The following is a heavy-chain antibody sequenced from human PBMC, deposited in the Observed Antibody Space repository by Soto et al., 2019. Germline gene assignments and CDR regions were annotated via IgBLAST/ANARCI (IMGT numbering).Heavy chain of an antibody. CDR3: ARDRVIRSTSLAHWFDP. CDR2: IYNNGRT. Sequence: PSETLSLTCTVSSGSITSDGYYWSWLRQSPGKGLEWIGYIYNNGRTYYNPSLESRVSISIDTPNHQFSLTLRSVTAADTAVYYCARDRVIRSTSLAHWFDPRGQGAQVTVSS. J-gene: IGHJ5*02. CDR1: SGSITSDGYY. D-gene: IGHD3-10*01. V-gene: IGHV4-31*03.